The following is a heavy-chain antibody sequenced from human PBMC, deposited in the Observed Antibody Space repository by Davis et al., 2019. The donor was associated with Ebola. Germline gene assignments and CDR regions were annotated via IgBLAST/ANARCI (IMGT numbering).Heavy chain of an antibody. J-gene: IGHJ4*02. CDR1: GFTFDDYA. D-gene: IGHD6-13*01. CDR3: VRVNVIAAGSFDY. CDR2: ISWNGGSK. V-gene: IGHV3-9*01. Sequence: GGSLRLSCAASGFTFDDYAMHWVRRIPGEGLEWVSGISWNGGSKDYADSVKGRFTISRDNDKNSLYLQMNSLRAEDTALYYCVRVNVIAAGSFDYWGQGTLVTVSS.